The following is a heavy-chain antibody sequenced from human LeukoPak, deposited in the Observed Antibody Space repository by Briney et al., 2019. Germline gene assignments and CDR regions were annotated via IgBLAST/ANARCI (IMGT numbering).Heavy chain of an antibody. Sequence: VQPGGSLRLSCAASGFTFSSYAMSWGRQVPGKGLEWVSAISGSGGSTYYADSVKGRFTISRDNSKNTLYLQMNSLRAEDTAVYYCAKVIRYCSSTSCSEFDYWGQGTLVTVSS. CDR3: AKVIRYCSSTSCSEFDY. CDR2: ISGSGGST. D-gene: IGHD2-2*01. J-gene: IGHJ4*02. CDR1: GFTFSSYA. V-gene: IGHV3-23*01.